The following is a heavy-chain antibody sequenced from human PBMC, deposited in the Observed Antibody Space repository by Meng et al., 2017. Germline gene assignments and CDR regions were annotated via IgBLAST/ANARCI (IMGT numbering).Heavy chain of an antibody. CDR3: ARGWEISLMVFDF. Sequence: SETLSLTCTVSGAGGSIGSYYWTWIRQPPGKGLEWIGYIYSSGNTDYSPSLKSRVTMSVDTPKNQFSLNLRSVTAADTAVYFCARGWEISLMVFDFWGQGALVTVSS. CDR1: GAGGSIGSYY. J-gene: IGHJ4*02. D-gene: IGHD2-8*01. V-gene: IGHV4-59*01. CDR2: IYSSGNT.